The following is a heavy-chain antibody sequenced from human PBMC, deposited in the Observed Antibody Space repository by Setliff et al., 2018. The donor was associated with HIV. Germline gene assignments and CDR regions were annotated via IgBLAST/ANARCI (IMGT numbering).Heavy chain of an antibody. D-gene: IGHD2-21*02. Sequence: PGGSLRLSCAASGFTFDAYGMSWVRQAPGKGLEWVSTINWNAGSTSYADAVKGRFTISRDNAKNSLYLQMDSLRGEDTAVYYCARDTAGFDPWGQGTLVTVSS. V-gene: IGHV3-20*04. CDR2: INWNAGST. CDR3: ARDTAGFDP. CDR1: GFTFDAYG. J-gene: IGHJ5*02.